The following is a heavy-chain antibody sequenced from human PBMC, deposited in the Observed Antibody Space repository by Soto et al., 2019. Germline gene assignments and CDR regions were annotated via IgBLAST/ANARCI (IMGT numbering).Heavy chain of an antibody. D-gene: IGHD4-17*01. CDR3: ARGFPTVVTVDY. CDR2: INHSGGT. Sequence: SETLSLTCDVYGGSFSGYYWTWIRQPPGKGLEWIGEINHSGGTNYNPSLKSRVTISLDTSKNQFSLKLSSVTAADTAVYYCARGFPTVVTVDYWGQGTLVTVSS. V-gene: IGHV4-34*01. CDR1: GGSFSGYY. J-gene: IGHJ4*02.